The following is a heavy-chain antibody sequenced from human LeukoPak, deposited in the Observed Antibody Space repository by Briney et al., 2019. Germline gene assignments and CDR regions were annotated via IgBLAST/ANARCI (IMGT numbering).Heavy chain of an antibody. D-gene: IGHD1-1*01. V-gene: IGHV3-7*04. CDR1: GFPFR. J-gene: IGHJ4*02. CDR3: TTENWYVFEN. CDR2: ITLDGSDS. Sequence: GGSLRLSCAASGFPFRMAWVRQAPGKGLEWVATITLDGSDSYYVDSVKGRFTVSRDNAKNSLYLQMNSLRAEDTAVFYCTTENWYVFENWGQGSLVTVSS.